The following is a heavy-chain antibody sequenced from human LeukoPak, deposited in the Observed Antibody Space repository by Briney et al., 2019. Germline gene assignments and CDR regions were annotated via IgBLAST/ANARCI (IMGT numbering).Heavy chain of an antibody. V-gene: IGHV4-59*01. CDR2: ISYSGST. J-gene: IGHJ4*02. CDR1: GGSICDYY. Sequence: SETLSLTCTVSGGSICDYYWSWIRQPPGKGLEWIGYISYSGSTDYNPSLKSRVTMSVDTSKNQFSLKLNSVTPADTAIYYCTRDRRDGYNYVDYWGQGTLVTVSS. D-gene: IGHD5-24*01. CDR3: TRDRRDGYNYVDY.